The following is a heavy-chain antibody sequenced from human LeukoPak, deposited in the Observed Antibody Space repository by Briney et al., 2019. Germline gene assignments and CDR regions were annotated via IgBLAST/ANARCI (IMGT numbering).Heavy chain of an antibody. V-gene: IGHV3-30*02. CDR2: IRYDGSNK. CDR1: GFTFSSYG. J-gene: IGHJ4*02. CDR3: AKHSFRYGKVDY. Sequence: GGSLRLSCAASGFTFSSYGMHWVRQAPGKGLEWVAFIRYDGSNKYYADSVKGRFTISRDNSKNTLYLQMNSLRAEDTAVYYCAKHSFRYGKVDYWGQGTLVTVSS. D-gene: IGHD4-17*01.